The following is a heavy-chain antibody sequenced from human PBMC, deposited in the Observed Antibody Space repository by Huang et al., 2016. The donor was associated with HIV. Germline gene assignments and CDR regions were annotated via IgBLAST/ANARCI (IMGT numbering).Heavy chain of an antibody. CDR1: TFTFGAYW. V-gene: IGHV3-7*01. CDR2: IKQDESEK. Sequence: VESGGRLVQPGGSIRLSCVGSTFTFGAYWMSWVRQYPGKGLEWVAKIKQDESEKYYVESVKGRFNISRDNAKKVLFLEMNNVRVEDTATYYCATKTAAMDIWGQGTTVTVS. J-gene: IGHJ6*02. CDR3: ATKTAAMDI. D-gene: IGHD1-7*01.